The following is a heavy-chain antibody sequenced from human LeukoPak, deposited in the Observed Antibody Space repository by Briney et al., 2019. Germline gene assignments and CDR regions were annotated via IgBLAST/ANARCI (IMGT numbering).Heavy chain of an antibody. CDR3: AKDIGRVYYMDV. Sequence: GGSLRLSCAASGFTFSSYGMHWVRQAPGKGLEWVAFIRYDGSNKYYADSVKGRFTISRDNSKNTLYLQMNSLRAEDTAVYYCAKDIGRVYYMDVWGKGTTVTISS. V-gene: IGHV3-30*02. CDR1: GFTFSSYG. D-gene: IGHD3-16*02. J-gene: IGHJ6*03. CDR2: IRYDGSNK.